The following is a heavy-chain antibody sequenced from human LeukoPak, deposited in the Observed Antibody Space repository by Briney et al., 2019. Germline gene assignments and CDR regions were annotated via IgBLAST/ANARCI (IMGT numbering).Heavy chain of an antibody. CDR2: INPSGGST. V-gene: IGHV1-46*01. CDR3: ARDRGITIFGVVTVDAFDI. J-gene: IGHJ3*02. Sequence: ASVKVSCKASGYTFTSYYMHWVRQAPGQGLEWMGIINPSGGSTSYAQKFQGRVTMTRDMSTSTVYMELSSLRSEDTAVYYCARDRGITIFGVVTVDAFDIWGQGTMVTVSS. D-gene: IGHD3-3*01. CDR1: GYTFTSYY.